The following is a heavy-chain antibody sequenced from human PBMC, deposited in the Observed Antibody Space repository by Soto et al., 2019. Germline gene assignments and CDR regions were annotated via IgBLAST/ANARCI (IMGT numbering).Heavy chain of an antibody. CDR2: IFYSGST. J-gene: IGHJ4*02. Sequence: SETLSLTCTVSGGSIGSGDYYWTWIRQSPGKGLAWIGYIFYSGSTNYNPSLKSRVTISVDTSKNQFSLKMSSVTAADTAVYYCARVVSSGWSPDYWVRGTLVTVSS. D-gene: IGHD6-19*01. CDR1: GGSIGSGDYY. CDR3: ARVVSSGWSPDY. V-gene: IGHV4-61*08.